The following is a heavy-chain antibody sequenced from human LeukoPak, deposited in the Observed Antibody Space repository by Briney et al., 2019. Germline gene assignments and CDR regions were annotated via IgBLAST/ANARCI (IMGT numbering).Heavy chain of an antibody. D-gene: IGHD7-27*01. J-gene: IGHJ4*02. Sequence: KSSETLSFTCAVSGGSISSGGYSWSWIRQPPGKGLEWIGYIYHSGSTYYNPSLKSRVTISVDRSKNQFSLKLSSVTAADTAVYYCARATLTEAFDYWGQGTLVTVSS. CDR1: GGSISSGGYS. V-gene: IGHV4-30-2*01. CDR3: ARATLTEAFDY. CDR2: IYHSGST.